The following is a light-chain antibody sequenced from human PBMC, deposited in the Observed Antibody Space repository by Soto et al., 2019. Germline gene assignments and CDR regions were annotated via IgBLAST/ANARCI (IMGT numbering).Light chain of an antibody. V-gene: IGKV3-15*01. J-gene: IGKJ2*01. CDR2: GAS. CDR1: HSVSSN. Sequence: EIVMTQSPATLSVSPGERATLSCRASHSVSSNLAWYQQKPGQAPRLLLYGASTRATGIPARFSGSGSGTEFTLTISSLQSEDFAVYYWQQYNNWPPAYTFGQGTKLEI. CDR3: QQYNNWPPAYT.